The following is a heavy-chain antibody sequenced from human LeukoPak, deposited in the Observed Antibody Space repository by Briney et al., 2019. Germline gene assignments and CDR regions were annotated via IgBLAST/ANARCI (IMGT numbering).Heavy chain of an antibody. CDR3: ARRAYYDTSGYYPHSGYFDL. CDR1: GGSIFSYY. J-gene: IGHJ2*01. CDR2: IYSNGIT. Sequence: PSETLSLTCTVSGGSIFSYYFNWIRQPPGKGLEWIGYIYSNGITNYNPSLRSRGTISIATSKNQFSLRLRSVTAADTAIYYCARRAYYDTSGYYPHSGYFDLWARGTLVNVSS. D-gene: IGHD3-22*01. V-gene: IGHV4-4*08.